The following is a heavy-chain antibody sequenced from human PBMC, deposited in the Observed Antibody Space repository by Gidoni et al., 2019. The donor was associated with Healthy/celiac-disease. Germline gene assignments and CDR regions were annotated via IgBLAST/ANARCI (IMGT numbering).Heavy chain of an antibody. D-gene: IGHD1-26*01. J-gene: IGHJ4*02. CDR3: ARRGRGGATPQYFDY. V-gene: IGHV4-39*01. CDR2: IYYSGST. CDR1: GGSISSSSYY. Sequence: QLQLQESGPGLVKPSETLSLTCTVPGGSISSSSYYWGWIRPHPGKGLEWIGSIYYSGSTYYNPSLKSRVTISVDTSKNQFSLKLSSVTAADTAVYYCARRGRGGATPQYFDYWGQGTLVTVSS.